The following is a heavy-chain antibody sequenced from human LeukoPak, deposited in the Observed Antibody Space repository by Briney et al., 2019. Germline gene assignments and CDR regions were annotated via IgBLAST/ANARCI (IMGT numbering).Heavy chain of an antibody. CDR3: ARLYYYGSGSLHFDY. Sequence: SETLSLTCTVSGGSISSSSYYWGWIRQPPGKGLEWIGSIYYSGSTYYNPSLKSRVTISVDTSKNQFSLKLSSVTAADTAVYYCARLYYYGSGSLHFDYWGQGTLVTVSS. V-gene: IGHV4-39*07. CDR1: GGSISSSSYY. D-gene: IGHD3-10*01. J-gene: IGHJ4*02. CDR2: IYYSGST.